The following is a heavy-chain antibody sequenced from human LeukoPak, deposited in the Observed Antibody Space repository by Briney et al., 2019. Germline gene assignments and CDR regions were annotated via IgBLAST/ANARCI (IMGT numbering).Heavy chain of an antibody. Sequence: GGSLRLSCSASGFTFSRYAMHWVRQAPGKGLEYVSAISSNGGSTYYADSVKGRFTISRDNSKNTLYLQMNSLRAEDTAVYYCAKGSCSGGSCYSSSNFDYWGQGTLVTVSS. CDR2: ISSNGGST. CDR3: AKGSCSGGSCYSSSNFDY. CDR1: GFTFSRYA. J-gene: IGHJ4*02. V-gene: IGHV3-64*04. D-gene: IGHD2-15*01.